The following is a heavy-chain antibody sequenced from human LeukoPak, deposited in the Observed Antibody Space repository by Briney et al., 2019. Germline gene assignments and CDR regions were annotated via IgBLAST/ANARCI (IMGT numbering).Heavy chain of an antibody. CDR1: GGSFSDYY. CDR2: INHSGST. J-gene: IGHJ4*02. Sequence: SETLSLTCAVYGGSFSDYYWSWIRQPPGKGLEWIGEINHSGSTDYNPSLKSRVTISVDTSKNQFSLKLSSVTVADTAVYYCARILRSYRYYFDYWGQGTLVTVSS. D-gene: IGHD4-23*01. CDR3: ARILRSYRYYFDY. V-gene: IGHV4-34*01.